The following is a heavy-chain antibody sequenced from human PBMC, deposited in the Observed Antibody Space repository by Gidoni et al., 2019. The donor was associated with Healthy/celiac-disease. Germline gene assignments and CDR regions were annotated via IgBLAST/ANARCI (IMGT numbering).Heavy chain of an antibody. Sequence: EVQLVESGGGLVTPGGSLSLSCAASGFTFSNAWMSWGRQAPGKGLGWVGRIKSKTNGGTTDYAAPVKGRFTISRDDSKNTLYLQMNSLKTEDTAVYYCTTDDDYYSFRAFDIWGQGTMVTVSS. V-gene: IGHV3-15*01. CDR3: TTDDDYYSFRAFDI. J-gene: IGHJ3*02. CDR1: GFTFSNAW. D-gene: IGHD3-22*01. CDR2: IKSKTNGGTT.